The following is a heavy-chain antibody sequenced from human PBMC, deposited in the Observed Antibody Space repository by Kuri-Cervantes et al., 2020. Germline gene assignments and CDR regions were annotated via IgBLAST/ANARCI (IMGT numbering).Heavy chain of an antibody. V-gene: IGHV5-51*01. J-gene: IGHJ4*02. D-gene: IGHD2-2*01. CDR3: ARHTSLTSFDY. CDR1: GYSFTNFW. Sequence: GEALKISCKSSGYSFTNFWIGWVRQMPGKGLEWMGIINPGDSDTRYSPSFQGQVTISADKSISTAYLQWSSLKASDTAMYYCARHTSLTSFDYWGQGTLVTVSS. CDR2: INPGDSDT.